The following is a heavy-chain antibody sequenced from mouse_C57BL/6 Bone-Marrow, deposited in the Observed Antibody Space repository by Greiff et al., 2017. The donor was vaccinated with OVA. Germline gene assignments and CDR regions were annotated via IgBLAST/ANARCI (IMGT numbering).Heavy chain of an antibody. J-gene: IGHJ2*01. V-gene: IGHV1-18*01. CDR2: INPNNGGT. CDR1: GYTFTDYN. Sequence: EVQLQQSGPELVKPGASVKIPCKASGYTFTDYNMDWVKQSHGKSLEWIGDINPNNGGTIYNQKFKGKATLTVDKSSSTAYMELRSLTSEDTAVYYCARREVYYYGSSYFDYWGQGTTLTVSS. CDR3: ARREVYYYGSSYFDY. D-gene: IGHD1-1*01.